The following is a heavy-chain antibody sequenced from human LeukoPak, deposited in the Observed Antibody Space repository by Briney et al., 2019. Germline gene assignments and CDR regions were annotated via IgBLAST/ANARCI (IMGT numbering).Heavy chain of an antibody. V-gene: IGHV3-11*01. D-gene: IGHD6-13*01. J-gene: IGHJ5*02. CDR1: GFTFSDYY. Sequence: ESGGSLRLSCAASGFTFSDYYMSWIRQAPGKGLGWVSYISSSGSTIYYADSVKGRFTISRDNAKNSLYLQMNSLRAEDTAVYYCAREVEGDSSSWYADFSPKSTYNWFDPWGQGTLVTVSS. CDR3: AREVEGDSSSWYADFSPKSTYNWFDP. CDR2: ISSSGSTI.